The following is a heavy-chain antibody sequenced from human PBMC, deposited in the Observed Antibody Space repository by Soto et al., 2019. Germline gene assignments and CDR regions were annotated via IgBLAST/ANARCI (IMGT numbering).Heavy chain of an antibody. D-gene: IGHD3-3*01. CDR1: GFTFSSYA. V-gene: IGHV3-23*01. CDR2: ISGSGGST. CDR3: AKEKAYYDFWSGDGGYYFDY. Sequence: GGSLRLSCAASGFTFSSYAMSWVRQAPGKGLEWVSAISGSGGSTYYADFVKGRFTISRDNSKNTLYLQMNSLRAEDTAVYYCAKEKAYYDFWSGDGGYYFDYWGQGTLVTVSS. J-gene: IGHJ4*02.